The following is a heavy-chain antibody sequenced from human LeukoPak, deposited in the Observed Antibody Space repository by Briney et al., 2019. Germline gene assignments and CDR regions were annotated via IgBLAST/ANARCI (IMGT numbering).Heavy chain of an antibody. CDR1: GYTFTGYY. CDR2: INPNSGGT. J-gene: IGHJ4*02. Sequence: EASVKVSCKASGYTFTGYYIHWVRQAPGQGLEWVGRINPNSGGTNYAQEFQNRVTMTRDTSISTAYMELSRLISDDTAVYYCARESSDGSGSFDYWGQGTLVTVSS. CDR3: ARESSDGSGSFDY. V-gene: IGHV1-2*06. D-gene: IGHD3-10*01.